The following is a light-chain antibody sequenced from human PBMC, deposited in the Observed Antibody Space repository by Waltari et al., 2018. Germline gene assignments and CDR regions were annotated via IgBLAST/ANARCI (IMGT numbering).Light chain of an antibody. CDR1: SGSVSTSNY. V-gene: IGLV8-61*01. Sequence: QTVVTQEPSFSVSPGGTVTLTCGLSSGSVSTSNYPSWYQQTPGQAPRTLIYSTNTRSSGVPDLFSGSILGNKAALTITGAQADDESDYYCVLYLGSGVWVFGGGTKLTVL. CDR3: VLYLGSGVWV. J-gene: IGLJ3*02. CDR2: STN.